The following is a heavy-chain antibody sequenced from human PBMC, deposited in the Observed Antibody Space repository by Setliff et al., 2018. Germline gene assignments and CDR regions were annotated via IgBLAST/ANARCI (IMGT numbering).Heavy chain of an antibody. Sequence: ASVKVSCKASGYTLSTSVISWVRQAPGQGLEWMGWISGHTGNTYYTPKLQGRVTLTTDTSSDTAYMELRSLTSDDTAVYYCARNIMIFGVVNTAEYFQHWGQGTLVTVSS. CDR3: ARNIMIFGVVNTAEYFQH. CDR2: ISGHTGNT. J-gene: IGHJ1*01. D-gene: IGHD3-3*01. CDR1: GYTLSTSV. V-gene: IGHV1-18*01.